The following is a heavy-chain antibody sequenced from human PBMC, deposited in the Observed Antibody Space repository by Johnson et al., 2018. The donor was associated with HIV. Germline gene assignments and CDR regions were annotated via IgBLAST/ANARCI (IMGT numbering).Heavy chain of an antibody. V-gene: IGHV3-30*04. Sequence: VQLVESGGGVVQPGRSLRLSCAASGFTFSSYAMHWVRQAPGKGLEWVAVIGYDGSDKYYADSVKGRVTISRDNPKNKVYLHRNNLRSEDTAVYYCARDLAYNSRCTVAFDIWVQGTMFTVSS. CDR3: ARDLAYNSRCTVAFDI. J-gene: IGHJ3*02. D-gene: IGHD6-13*01. CDR2: IGYDGSDK. CDR1: GFTFSSYA.